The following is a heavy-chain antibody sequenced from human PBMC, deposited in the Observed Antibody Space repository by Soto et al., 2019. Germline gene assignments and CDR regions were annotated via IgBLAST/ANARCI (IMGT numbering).Heavy chain of an antibody. D-gene: IGHD4-17*01. CDR1: GDSMTSSVW. V-gene: IGHV4-4*02. Sequence: SETLSLTCTVSGDSMTSSVWWTCVRQPPGKGLEWIGEVFHTGNTNYNPSLKSRVTMSVDKSTNEFPLKLNSVTAADTAVYYCARENHPRAAIPVRKLKTTWWFDPWGQGTLVTVSS. CDR2: VFHTGNT. CDR3: ARENHPRAAIPVRKLKTTWWFDP. J-gene: IGHJ5*02.